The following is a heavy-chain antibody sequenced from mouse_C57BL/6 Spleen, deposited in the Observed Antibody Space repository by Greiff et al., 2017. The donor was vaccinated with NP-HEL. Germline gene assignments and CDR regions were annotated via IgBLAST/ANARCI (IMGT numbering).Heavy chain of an antibody. J-gene: IGHJ2*01. V-gene: IGHV5-17*01. CDR3: ARGDYDYDHGDY. Sequence: EVMLVESGGGLVKPGGSLKLSCAASGFTFSDYGMHWVRQAPEKGLEWVAYISSGSSTIYYADTVKGRFTISRDTAKNTLFLQMTSLRSEDTAMYYCARGDYDYDHGDYWGQGTTLTVSS. D-gene: IGHD2-4*01. CDR2: ISSGSSTI. CDR1: GFTFSDYG.